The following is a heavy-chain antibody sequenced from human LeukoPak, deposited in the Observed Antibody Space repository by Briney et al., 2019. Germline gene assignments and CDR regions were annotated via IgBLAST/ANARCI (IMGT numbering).Heavy chain of an antibody. CDR1: GGSVSSGSYY. D-gene: IGHD6-13*01. CDR3: ARLGSSSWYRGSYYFDY. CDR2: IYYSGST. V-gene: IGHV4-61*01. J-gene: IGHJ4*02. Sequence: SETLSLTCTVSGGSVSSGSYYRSWIRQPPGKGLEWIGYIYYSGSTNYNPSLKSRVTISVDTSKNQFSLKLSSVTAADTAVYYCARLGSSSWYRGSYYFDYWGQGTLVTVSS.